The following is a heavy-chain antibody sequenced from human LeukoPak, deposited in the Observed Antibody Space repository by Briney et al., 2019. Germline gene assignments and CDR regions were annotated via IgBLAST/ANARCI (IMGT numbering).Heavy chain of an antibody. CDR2: IIPIFGTA. J-gene: IGHJ4*02. D-gene: IGHD3-10*01. CDR3: ARPRRIQGAQPFDY. Sequence: SVKVSCKASGATVTSYAISWVRQAPGQPLGWMGGIIPIFGTANYAQKIQGRVTITADESTSTAYMELSSLSSVDTAVYYCARPRRIQGAQPFDYWGQGTLVTVSS. CDR1: GATVTSYA. V-gene: IGHV1-69*01.